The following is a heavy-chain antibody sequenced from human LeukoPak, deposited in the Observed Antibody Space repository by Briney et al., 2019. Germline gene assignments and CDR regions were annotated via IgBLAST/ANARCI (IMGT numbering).Heavy chain of an antibody. Sequence: PSETLSLTCTVSGGSISSSSYYWGWIRQPPGKGLEWIGSIYYSGSTYYNPSLKSRVTISVDTSKNKFSLKLSSVTAADTAVYYCATNSVEMATIIVGHYFDYWGQGTLVTVSS. J-gene: IGHJ4*02. V-gene: IGHV4-39*01. D-gene: IGHD5-24*01. CDR1: GGSISSSSYY. CDR2: IYYSGST. CDR3: ATNSVEMATIIVGHYFDY.